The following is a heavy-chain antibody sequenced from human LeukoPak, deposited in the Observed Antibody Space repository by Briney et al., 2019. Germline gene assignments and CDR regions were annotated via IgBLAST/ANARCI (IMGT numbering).Heavy chain of an antibody. D-gene: IGHD2-15*01. CDR3: ARDQGSGGRRFDY. V-gene: IGHV3-7*05. CDR2: IKQDGSET. CDR1: GFTFSNYW. Sequence: HPGGSLRLSCAASGFTFSNYWMIWVRQAPGKGLVWVANIKQDGSETRYVDSVKGRFTISRDNAQNSLYLQMNSLRAEDTAVYYCARDQGSGGRRFDYWGQGTLVTVSS. J-gene: IGHJ4*02.